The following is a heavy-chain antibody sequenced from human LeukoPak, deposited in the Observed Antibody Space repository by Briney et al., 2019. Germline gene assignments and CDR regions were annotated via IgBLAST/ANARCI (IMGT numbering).Heavy chain of an antibody. CDR2: IRYDGSNK. J-gene: IGHJ4*02. CDR1: GFTFSSYG. D-gene: IGHD3-3*01. CDR3: AKTSGIFWSGYYSADHFDY. Sequence: PGGSLRPSCAASGFTFSSYGMHWVRQAPGKGLEWVAFIRYDGSNKYYADSVKGRFTISRDNSKNTLYLQMNSLRAEDTAVYYCAKTSGIFWSGYYSADHFDYWGQGTLVTVSS. V-gene: IGHV3-30*02.